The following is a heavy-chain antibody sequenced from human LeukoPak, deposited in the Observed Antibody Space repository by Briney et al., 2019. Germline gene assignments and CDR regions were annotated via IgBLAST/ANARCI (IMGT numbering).Heavy chain of an antibody. V-gene: IGHV4-39*01. J-gene: IGHJ3*02. CDR2: LYYSGST. D-gene: IGHD3-3*01. CDR3: ARQKPAVDDLWSGSQGYDAFDI. CDR1: SGSISSSSYY. Sequence: SETLSLTCTVSSGSISSSSYYWGSIRQPPGKGLEWIGSLYYSGSTYYNPSLKSRVTISVDTSKNQFSLKLSSVTAADTSVYYCARQKPAVDDLWSGSQGYDAFDIWGQGTMVTVSS.